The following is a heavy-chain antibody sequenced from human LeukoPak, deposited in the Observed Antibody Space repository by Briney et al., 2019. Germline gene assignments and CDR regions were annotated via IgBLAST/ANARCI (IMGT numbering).Heavy chain of an antibody. Sequence: PGGSLRLSCAASGFTFSSYAMSWVRQAPGKGLEWVSVISGSGGSRYYADSVKGRFPISRDNSKNTLYLQMNSLRAEDTAVYYCAKDARITMIVVVLASAFDIWGQGTMVTVSS. CDR3: AKDARITMIVVVLASAFDI. V-gene: IGHV3-23*01. CDR2: ISGSGGSR. J-gene: IGHJ3*02. CDR1: GFTFSSYA. D-gene: IGHD3-22*01.